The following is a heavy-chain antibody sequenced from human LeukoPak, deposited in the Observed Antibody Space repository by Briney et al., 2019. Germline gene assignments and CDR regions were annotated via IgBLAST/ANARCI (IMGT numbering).Heavy chain of an antibody. D-gene: IGHD2-2*01. CDR3: ARVGIVPAASRYFDY. J-gene: IGHJ4*02. CDR1: GFTFSIYE. Sequence: GGSLRLSCAASGFTFSIYEMNWVRQAAGKGLEWLSYISSSGSTIFYADSVKGRFTISRDNAKNSLYLQMNSLRAEDTAVYYCARVGIVPAASRYFDYWGQGTLVTVSS. CDR2: ISSSGSTI. V-gene: IGHV3-48*03.